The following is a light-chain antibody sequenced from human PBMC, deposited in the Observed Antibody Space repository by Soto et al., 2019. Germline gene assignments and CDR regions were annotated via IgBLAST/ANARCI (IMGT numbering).Light chain of an antibody. Sequence: EIVLTQSPGTPSLSPGERASLSCRASQSIANSLAWYQQKPGQAPRPLIFCASNRSTGIPDRFSGSGSGTDFTLTISRLEPEDFAVYHCQQYGGSPRTFGQGTKV. CDR2: CAS. CDR1: QSIANS. CDR3: QQYGGSPRT. J-gene: IGKJ1*01. V-gene: IGKV3-20*01.